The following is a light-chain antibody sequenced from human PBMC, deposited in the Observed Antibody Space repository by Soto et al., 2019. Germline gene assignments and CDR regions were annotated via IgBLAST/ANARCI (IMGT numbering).Light chain of an antibody. CDR1: SIDVGAYNY. CDR3: CSYAGSSTWV. Sequence: QSALTQFASVSGSPGQSITISCTGTSIDVGAYNYVSWYQQHPDKAPKLLIYEVGNRPSGVSFRFSGSKSGNTASLTISGLQAEDEADYYCCSYAGSSTWVFGGGTKLTVL. J-gene: IGLJ3*02. CDR2: EVG. V-gene: IGLV2-14*01.